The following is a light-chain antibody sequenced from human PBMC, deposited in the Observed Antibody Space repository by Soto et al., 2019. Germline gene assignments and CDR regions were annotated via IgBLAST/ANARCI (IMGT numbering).Light chain of an antibody. CDR3: QQYGGSPPVT. CDR1: QSVSSTY. Sequence: EVVLTQSPGTLSLSPGERATLSCRASQSVSSTYLAWYQHKPGQPPRLIVYSASTRATGIPDRFSGSGSATDFTLTIGRLEPEDFAVYYCQQYGGSPPVTFGVGTKVQIK. CDR2: SAS. J-gene: IGKJ4*01. V-gene: IGKV3-20*01.